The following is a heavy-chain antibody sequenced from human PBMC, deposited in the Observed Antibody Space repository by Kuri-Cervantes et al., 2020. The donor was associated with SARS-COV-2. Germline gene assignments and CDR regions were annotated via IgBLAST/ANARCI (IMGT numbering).Heavy chain of an antibody. J-gene: IGHJ5*02. CDR3: ARVCGWYAWDRDNWFDP. D-gene: IGHD6-19*01. V-gene: IGHV4-39*07. CDR2: IYYSGST. Sequence: SETLSLTCTVSGGSISSSSYYWGWIRQPPGKGLEWIGSIYYSGSTYYNPSLKSRVTISVDTSKNQFSLKLSSVTAADTAVYYCARVCGWYAWDRDNWFDPWGQGTLVTVSS. CDR1: GGSISSSSYY.